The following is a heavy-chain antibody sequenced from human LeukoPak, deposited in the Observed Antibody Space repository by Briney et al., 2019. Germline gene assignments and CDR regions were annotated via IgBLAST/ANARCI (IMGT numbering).Heavy chain of an antibody. D-gene: IGHD2-8*02. J-gene: IGHJ4*02. CDR2: IFASGAT. Sequence: SETLSLTCSVSGGSMSYNHWSWIRQSAGKQLEWIGRIFASGATTYNPSLKSRVTMSIDTSKKQFSLQITSVTAADTAVYYCAREGRIVGETGAVFDYWGQGTLVTVSS. CDR1: GGSMSYNH. CDR3: AREGRIVGETGAVFDY. V-gene: IGHV4-4*07.